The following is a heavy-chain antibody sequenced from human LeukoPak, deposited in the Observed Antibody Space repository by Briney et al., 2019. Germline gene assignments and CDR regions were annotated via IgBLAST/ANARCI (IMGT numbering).Heavy chain of an antibody. CDR1: GGSISSTTYY. CDR2: IYYSGST. CDR3: ANHMGDYYDSSGYYEAFDY. J-gene: IGHJ4*02. Sequence: SETLSLTCTVSGGSISSTTYYWGWIRQPPGKGLEWIGSIYYSGSTYYSPSLKSRVTISVDTSKNQFSLKLSSVTAADTAVHYCANHMGDYYDSSGYYEAFDYWGQGTLVTVSS. V-gene: IGHV4-39*01. D-gene: IGHD3-22*01.